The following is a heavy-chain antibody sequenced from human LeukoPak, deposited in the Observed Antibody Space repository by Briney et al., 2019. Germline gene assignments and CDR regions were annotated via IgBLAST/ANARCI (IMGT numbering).Heavy chain of an antibody. V-gene: IGHV1-2*02. D-gene: IGHD3-3*01. CDR1: GYTFTGYY. Sequence: ASMKVSCKASGYTFTGYYMHWVRQAPGQGLEWMGWINPNSGGTNYAQKFQGRITMTRDTSINTAYMELSRLRSDDTAVYYCARGLEWLLWSTYYFDYWGQGTLVTVSS. CDR3: ARGLEWLLWSTYYFDY. CDR2: INPNSGGT. J-gene: IGHJ4*02.